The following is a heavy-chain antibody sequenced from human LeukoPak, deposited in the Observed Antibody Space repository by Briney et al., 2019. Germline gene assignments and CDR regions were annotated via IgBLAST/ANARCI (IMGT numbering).Heavy chain of an antibody. J-gene: IGHJ4*02. CDR1: GDAVSNNNAA. CDR3: ARGHDGYIDS. CDR2: TYYRSKWYN. V-gene: IGHV6-1*01. D-gene: IGHD5-24*01. Sequence: SQTLPLTCAISGDAVSNNNAAWHWIRQSPSRGLEWLGRTYYRSKWYNGYAVAVKSRITINPDTSKNQFSLQLNSVTPEDTAVYFCARGHDGYIDSWGQGALVTVSS.